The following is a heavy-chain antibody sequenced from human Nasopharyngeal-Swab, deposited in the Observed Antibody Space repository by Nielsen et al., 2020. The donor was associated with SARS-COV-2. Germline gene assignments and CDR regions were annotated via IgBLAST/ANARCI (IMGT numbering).Heavy chain of an antibody. D-gene: IGHD3-22*01. CDR3: ARDYYDSSGYYLLPGYYYYYYMDV. J-gene: IGHJ6*03. CDR2: IKQGGSEK. V-gene: IGHV3-7*03. Sequence: WIRQPPGKGLEWVANIKQGGSEKYYVDSVKGRFTISGDNAKNSLYLQMNSLRAEDTAVYYCARDYYDSSGYYLLPGYYYYYYMDVWGKGTTVTVSS.